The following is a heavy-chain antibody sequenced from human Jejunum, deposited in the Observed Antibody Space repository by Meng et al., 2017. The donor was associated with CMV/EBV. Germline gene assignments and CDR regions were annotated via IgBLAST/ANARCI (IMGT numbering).Heavy chain of an antibody. D-gene: IGHD3-3*01. CDR3: AKDTGGFLNWLDP. Sequence: SGFTVDDYAMHWVRQAPGKGLEWVSSISWNSGNIDYVDSVKGRFTISRDNAKNSLYLQMNSLRAEDTALYYCAKDTGGFLNWLDPWGQGTLVTVSS. J-gene: IGHJ5*02. CDR2: ISWNSGNI. V-gene: IGHV3-9*01. CDR1: GFTVDDYA.